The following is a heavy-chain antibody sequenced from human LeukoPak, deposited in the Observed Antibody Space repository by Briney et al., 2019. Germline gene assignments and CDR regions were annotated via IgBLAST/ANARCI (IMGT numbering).Heavy chain of an antibody. V-gene: IGHV3-21*01. J-gene: IGHJ4*02. CDR1: GFTFSSYS. CDR3: AKEGVEMATSYFDY. D-gene: IGHD5-24*01. CDR2: ISSSSSYI. Sequence: GGSLRLSCAASGFTFSSYSMNWVRQAPGKGLEWVSSISSSSSYIYYADSVRGRFTISRDNAKNSLYLQMNSLRAEDTAVYYRAKEGVEMATSYFDYWGQGTLVTVSS.